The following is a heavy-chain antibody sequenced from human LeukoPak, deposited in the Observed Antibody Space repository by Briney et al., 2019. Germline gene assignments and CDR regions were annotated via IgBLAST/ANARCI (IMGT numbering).Heavy chain of an antibody. D-gene: IGHD3-22*01. CDR1: GFTFSSYE. Sequence: GGSLRLSCAASGFTFSSYEMNWVRQAPGKGLEWVSYISSSGSTIYYADSVKGRFTISRDNAKNSLYLQMNSLRAEDTAVYYCARGLADYYDSSGYFFFVYWGQGTLVTVSS. CDR3: ARGLADYYDSSGYFFFVY. CDR2: ISSSGSTI. V-gene: IGHV3-48*03. J-gene: IGHJ4*02.